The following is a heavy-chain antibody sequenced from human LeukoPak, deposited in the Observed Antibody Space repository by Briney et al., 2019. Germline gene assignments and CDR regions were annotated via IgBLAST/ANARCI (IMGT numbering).Heavy chain of an antibody. CDR2: IYHSGST. CDR1: GVSISSGGYS. V-gene: IGHV4-30-2*01. Sequence: PSQTLSLTCAVSGVSISSGGYSWSWIRQPPGKGLEWIGYIYHSGSTYYNPSLKSRVTISVDRSKNQFSLKLSSVTAADTAVYYCAASYSSGLSMDYWGQGTLVTVSS. D-gene: IGHD6-19*01. CDR3: AASYSSGLSMDY. J-gene: IGHJ4*02.